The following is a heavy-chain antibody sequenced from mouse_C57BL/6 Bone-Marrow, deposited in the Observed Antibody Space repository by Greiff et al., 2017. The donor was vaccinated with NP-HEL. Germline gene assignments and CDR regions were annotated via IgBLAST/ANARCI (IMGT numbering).Heavy chain of an antibody. D-gene: IGHD2-3*01. CDR2: ISYDGSN. Sequence: EVKLMESGPGLVKPSQSLSLTCSVTGYSITSGYYWNWIRQFPGNKLEWMGYISYDGSNNYNPSLKNRISITRDTSKNQFFLKLNSVTTEDTATYYCARGWLLRVDYWGQGTSVTVSS. V-gene: IGHV3-6*01. CDR1: GYSITSGYY. J-gene: IGHJ4*01. CDR3: ARGWLLRVDY.